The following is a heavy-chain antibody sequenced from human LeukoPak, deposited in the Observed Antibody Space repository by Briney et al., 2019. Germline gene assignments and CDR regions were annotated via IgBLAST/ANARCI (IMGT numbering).Heavy chain of an antibody. CDR2: IRYDGSNK. CDR3: AKPHSYGDYSPFDY. CDR1: GFTFSSYG. V-gene: IGHV3-30*02. Sequence: GGSLRLSSAASGFTFSSYGMHWVRQAPGKGLEWVAFIRYDGSNKYYADSVKGRFTISRDNSKNTLYLQMNSLRAEDTAVYYCAKPHSYGDYSPFDYWGQGTLVTVSS. D-gene: IGHD4-17*01. J-gene: IGHJ4*02.